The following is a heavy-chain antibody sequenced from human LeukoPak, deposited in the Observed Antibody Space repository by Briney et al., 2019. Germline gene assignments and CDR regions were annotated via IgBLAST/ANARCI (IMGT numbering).Heavy chain of an antibody. CDR3: ARVWVSDIVVVPAAMPLPYLDY. Sequence: SETLSLTCTVAGGSISSGGYYWSRIRQHPGKGLEWIGYIYYSGSTYYNPSLKSRVTISVDTSKNQFSLKLSSVTAADTAVYYCARVWVSDIVVVPAAMPLPYLDYWGQGTLVTVSS. J-gene: IGHJ4*02. CDR2: IYYSGST. CDR1: GGSISSGGYY. V-gene: IGHV4-31*03. D-gene: IGHD2-2*01.